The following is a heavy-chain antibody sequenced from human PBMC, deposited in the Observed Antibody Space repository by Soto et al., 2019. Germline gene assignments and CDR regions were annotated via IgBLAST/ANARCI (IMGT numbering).Heavy chain of an antibody. CDR1: GGSISSYY. CDR3: ARERDPSIAAAGTSVY. Sequence: PSETLSLTCTVSGGSISSYYWSWIRQPAGKGLEWIGRIYTSGSTNYNPSLKSRVTMSVDTSKNQFSLKLSSVTAADTAVYYCARERDPSIAAAGTSVYWGQGTLVTVSS. CDR2: IYTSGST. D-gene: IGHD6-13*01. J-gene: IGHJ4*02. V-gene: IGHV4-4*07.